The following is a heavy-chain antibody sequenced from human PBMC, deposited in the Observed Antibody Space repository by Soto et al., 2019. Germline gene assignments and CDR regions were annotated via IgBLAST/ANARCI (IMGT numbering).Heavy chain of an antibody. V-gene: IGHV3-48*03. CDR1: GFTFSSYE. CDR3: ASTPEFAHILTGYREQYDAFDI. Sequence: EVQLVESGGGLVQPGGSLRLSCAASGFTFSSYEMNWVRQAPGKGLEWVSYISSSGSTIYYADSVKGRFTISRDNAKNSLYLQMNSLRAEDTAVYYCASTPEFAHILTGYREQYDAFDIWGQGTMVTVSS. CDR2: ISSSGSTI. J-gene: IGHJ3*02. D-gene: IGHD3-9*01.